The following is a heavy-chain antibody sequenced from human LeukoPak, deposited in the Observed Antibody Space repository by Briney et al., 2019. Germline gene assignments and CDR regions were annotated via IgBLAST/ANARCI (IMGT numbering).Heavy chain of an antibody. CDR1: GYTFTSYY. D-gene: IGHD6-19*01. Sequence: ASVKVSCKASGYTFTSYYMHWVRQAPGQGLEWMGIINPSGGSTSYAQKFQGRVTMTRDTSTSTVYMELSSLRSEDTAVYYSARGAPTYSSGWSNWFDPWGQGTLVTGSS. CDR3: ARGAPTYSSGWSNWFDP. V-gene: IGHV1-46*01. J-gene: IGHJ5*02. CDR2: INPSGGST.